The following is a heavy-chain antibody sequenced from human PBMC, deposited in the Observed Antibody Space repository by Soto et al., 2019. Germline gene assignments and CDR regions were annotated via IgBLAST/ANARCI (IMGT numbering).Heavy chain of an antibody. V-gene: IGHV1-3*01. Sequence: ASVKVSCKASGYTFTSYAMHWVRQAPGQRLEWMVWINAGNGNTKYSQKFQGRVTITRDTSASTAYMELSSLRSEDTAVYYCASLYNWNYYYYGMDVWGQGTTVTVSS. D-gene: IGHD1-1*01. CDR1: GYTFTSYA. CDR2: INAGNGNT. CDR3: ASLYNWNYYYYGMDV. J-gene: IGHJ6*02.